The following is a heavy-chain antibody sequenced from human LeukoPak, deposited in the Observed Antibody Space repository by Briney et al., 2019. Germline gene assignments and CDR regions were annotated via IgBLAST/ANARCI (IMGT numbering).Heavy chain of an antibody. Sequence: KSSETLSLTCTVSRGSVTSYYWSWIRQPPGKGLEWIGDIYFSGNTNYNPSLKSRVTISVDMSKNQFSLKLSSVTAADTAVYYCARTTEGYCSSTRCYGFSYYYMDVWGKGTTVTISS. V-gene: IGHV4-59*02. CDR1: RGSVTSYY. CDR3: ARTTEGYCSSTRCYGFSYYYMDV. CDR2: IYFSGNT. J-gene: IGHJ6*03. D-gene: IGHD2-2*01.